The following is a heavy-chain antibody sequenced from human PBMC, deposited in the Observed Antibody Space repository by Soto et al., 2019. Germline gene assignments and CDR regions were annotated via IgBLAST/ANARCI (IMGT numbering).Heavy chain of an antibody. CDR2: FDPEDGET. V-gene: IGHV1-24*01. CDR1: GYTLTELS. D-gene: IGHD3-22*01. CDR3: ATGRAYYYDSSGYPPLGMDV. Sequence: ASVKVSCKVSGYTLTELSMHWVRQAPGKGLEWMGGFDPEDGETIYAQKFQGRVTMTEDTSTDTAYMELSSLRSEDTAVYYLATGRAYYYDSSGYPPLGMDVWGQGTTVTVSS. J-gene: IGHJ6*02.